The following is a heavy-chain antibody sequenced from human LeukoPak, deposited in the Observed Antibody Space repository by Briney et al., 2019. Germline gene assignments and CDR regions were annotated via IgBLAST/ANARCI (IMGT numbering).Heavy chain of an antibody. CDR2: INPTGGST. CDR3: ARTAARRFDY. J-gene: IGHJ4*02. D-gene: IGHD6-6*01. CDR1: GYTFPSYF. V-gene: IGHV1-46*01. Sequence: GASVKVSCKASGYTFPSYFMRWVRQAPGQGLEWMGIINPTGGSTTYAQKFQGRVTMTRDTSTSTVYMELSSLRSDDTAVYYCARTAARRFDYWSQGTLVTVSS.